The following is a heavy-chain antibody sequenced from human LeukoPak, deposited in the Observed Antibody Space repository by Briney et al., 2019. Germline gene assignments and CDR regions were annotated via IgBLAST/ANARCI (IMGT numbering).Heavy chain of an antibody. CDR2: IYYSGST. Sequence: PSETLSLTCTVSGGSISSYYWSWIRQPPGKGLEWIGYIYYSGSTNYNPSLKSRVTISVDTSKNQFSLKLSSVTAADTAVYYCARTMVRGGEYYWGQGTLVTVSS. J-gene: IGHJ4*02. CDR3: ARTMVRGGEYY. CDR1: GGSISSYY. D-gene: IGHD3-10*01. V-gene: IGHV4-59*08.